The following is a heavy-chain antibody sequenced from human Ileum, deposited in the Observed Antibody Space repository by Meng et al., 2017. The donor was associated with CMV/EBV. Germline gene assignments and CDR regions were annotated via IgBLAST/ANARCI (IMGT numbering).Heavy chain of an antibody. CDR2: INIDGSST. V-gene: IGHV3-74*01. CDR3: ARITNKDYYDY. Sequence: EVLLVEAGVDLVQPGGSLRLSCSASGFTFSYYWLHWVRQAPGKGLVWVSRINIDGSSTTYADSVKGRFTISRDNAKNTLYLQMNSLRADDTAVYYCARITNKDYYDYWGQGTLVTVSS. D-gene: IGHD3-22*01. J-gene: IGHJ4*02. CDR1: GFTFSYYW.